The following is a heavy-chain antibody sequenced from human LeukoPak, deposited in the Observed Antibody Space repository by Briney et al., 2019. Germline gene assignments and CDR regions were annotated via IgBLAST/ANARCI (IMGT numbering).Heavy chain of an antibody. J-gene: IGHJ6*03. Sequence: PGGSLRLSCAVSGFTFSSDWMIWVRQAPGKGLEWVANINPDGSEKNYVDSVRGRFTISRDNAKNSLDLQMNSLKTEDTAVYYCTTSPYVWGSRDYYMDVWGKGTTVTISS. V-gene: IGHV3-7*03. CDR2: INPDGSEK. CDR3: TTSPYVWGSRDYYMDV. CDR1: GFTFSSDW. D-gene: IGHD3-16*01.